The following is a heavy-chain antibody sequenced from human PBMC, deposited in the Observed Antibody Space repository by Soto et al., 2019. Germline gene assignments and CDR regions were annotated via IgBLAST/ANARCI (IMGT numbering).Heavy chain of an antibody. CDR2: INYSGST. CDR1: GGSISSSRYY. CDR3: ARDAPGVAPY. V-gene: IGHV4-31*03. D-gene: IGHD2-15*01. Sequence: SETLSLTCTVSGGSISSSRYYWGWIRQRPERGLEWMGYINYSGSTHYNPALKSRVLRSIDTSKNQFSLRLSSVTAADTAVYYCARDAPGVAPYWGQGTLVTVSS. J-gene: IGHJ4*02.